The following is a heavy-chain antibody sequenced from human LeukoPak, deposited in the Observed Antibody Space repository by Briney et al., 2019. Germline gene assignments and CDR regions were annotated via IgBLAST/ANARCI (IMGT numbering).Heavy chain of an antibody. CDR1: SGSISNGGYY. D-gene: IGHD6-19*01. Sequence: SETLSLTCTVSSGSISNGGYYWIWIRQPPGKGLEWIGSIYYSGTSYSNPSLESRVTMSVDTSNSQFPLRLSSATAADTAVYCCAIAVMVAVAGRRFHYWGQGTLVSVSS. CDR3: AIAVMVAVAGRRFHY. CDR2: IYYSGTS. J-gene: IGHJ4*02. V-gene: IGHV4-39*06.